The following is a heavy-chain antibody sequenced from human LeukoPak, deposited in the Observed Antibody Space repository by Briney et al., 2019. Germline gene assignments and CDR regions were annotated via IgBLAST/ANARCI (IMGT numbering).Heavy chain of an antibody. Sequence: GESLKISCKGSGYSFSSDWIGWVRQMPGKGLEWMGIIYPGDSETRYSPSFQGQVTISADKSISTAYLQWSSLKASDTAMYYCARLSGSGWSIYYFDYWGQGTLVTVSS. J-gene: IGHJ4*02. D-gene: IGHD6-19*01. V-gene: IGHV5-51*01. CDR2: IYPGDSET. CDR3: ARLSGSGWSIYYFDY. CDR1: GYSFSSDW.